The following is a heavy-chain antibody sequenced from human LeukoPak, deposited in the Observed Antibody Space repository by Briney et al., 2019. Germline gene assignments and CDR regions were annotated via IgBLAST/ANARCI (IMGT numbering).Heavy chain of an antibody. Sequence: ASVKVSCKASGYTFTGYYMHWVRQAPGQGLEWMGRINPNSGGTNYAQKFQGRVTMTRDTSISTAYMELSGLRSDDTAVYYCARALYSSGWYVIDYRGQGTLVTVSS. V-gene: IGHV1-2*06. D-gene: IGHD6-19*01. CDR1: GYTFTGYY. CDR3: ARALYSSGWYVIDY. J-gene: IGHJ4*02. CDR2: INPNSGGT.